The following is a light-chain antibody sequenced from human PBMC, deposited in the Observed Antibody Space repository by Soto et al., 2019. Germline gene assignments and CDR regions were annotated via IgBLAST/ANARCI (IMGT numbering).Light chain of an antibody. CDR2: DVS. CDR1: QTISSW. Sequence: DIQMTQSPSTLSASVGDRVTITCRASQTISSWLAWYQQKPGKAPKLLIYDVSTLGSGVPSRFSGSGSGTDFTLTISSLQADDFATYYCLQDYNYPRTFGQGTKVDI. J-gene: IGKJ1*01. V-gene: IGKV1-5*01. CDR3: LQDYNYPRT.